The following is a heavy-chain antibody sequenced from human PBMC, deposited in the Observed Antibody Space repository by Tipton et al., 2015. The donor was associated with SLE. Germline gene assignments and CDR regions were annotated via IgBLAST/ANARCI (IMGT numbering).Heavy chain of an antibody. Sequence: GLVKPSETLSLTCTVSGGSISGHFWSWIRQPPGKGLEWIGYLSYSGSTNYNPSLESRVTISVDTSKNQVSLRLTSVTAADTAVYYCARLQSIGTAGLWGRGTLVTVSS. CDR1: GGSISGHF. J-gene: IGHJ4*02. V-gene: IGHV4-59*08. D-gene: IGHD1/OR15-1a*01. CDR3: ARLQSIGTAGL. CDR2: LSYSGST.